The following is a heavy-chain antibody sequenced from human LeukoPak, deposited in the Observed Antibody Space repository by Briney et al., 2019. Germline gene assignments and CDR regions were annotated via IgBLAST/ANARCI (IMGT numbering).Heavy chain of an antibody. CDR3: GSYCSGTSCSNFDY. D-gene: IGHD2-15*01. CDR2: IGPSDSYT. V-gene: IGHV5-10-1*01. CDR1: GYSLTSYL. Sequence: GESRKIFFKGSGYSLTSYLISWVRQMPGKGLGWMGRIGPSDSYTNYSPAFQGHVTLSADKSISTAYLQWSSLKASDTAMYYCGSYCSGTSCSNFDYWGHGTQVTVSS. J-gene: IGHJ4*01.